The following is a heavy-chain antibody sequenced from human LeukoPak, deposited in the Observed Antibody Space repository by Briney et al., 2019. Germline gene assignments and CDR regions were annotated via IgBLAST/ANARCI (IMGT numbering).Heavy chain of an antibody. J-gene: IGHJ3*02. Sequence: VASVKVSCKASGYTFTSYDINWVRQATGQGLEWMGWMNPNSGNTGYAQKFQGRVTMTRNTSISTAYMELSSLRSEDTAVYYCASRGDIANAFDIWGQGTMVTVSS. CDR1: GYTFTSYD. CDR3: ASRGDIANAFDI. D-gene: IGHD3-16*01. V-gene: IGHV1-8*01. CDR2: MNPNSGNT.